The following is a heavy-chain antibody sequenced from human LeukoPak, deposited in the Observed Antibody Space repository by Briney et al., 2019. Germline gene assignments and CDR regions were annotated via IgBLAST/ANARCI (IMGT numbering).Heavy chain of an antibody. CDR1: GFTFSSYS. V-gene: IGHV3-21*01. CDR2: ISSSSSYI. Sequence: PGGSLRLPCAASGFTFSSYSMNWVRQAPGKGLEWVSSISSSSSYIYYADSVKGRFTISRDNAKNSLYLQMNSLRAEDTAVYYCARDAGSSGYFPEDYWGQGTLVTVSS. J-gene: IGHJ4*02. CDR3: ARDAGSSGYFPEDY. D-gene: IGHD3-22*01.